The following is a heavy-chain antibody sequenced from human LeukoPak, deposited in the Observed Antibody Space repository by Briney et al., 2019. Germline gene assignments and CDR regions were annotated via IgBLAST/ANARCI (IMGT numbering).Heavy chain of an antibody. CDR1: VGSISSSNW. Sequence: PSEALSVTCAVPVGSISSSNWWSWVRKPPGKGRGGCGVFCHSGSTNYNPSLKSAVTISVDKSKNKFSLKLSSVTAADTAVYYCASRSISRPYYFDYWGQGTLVTVSS. CDR2: FCHSGST. D-gene: IGHD6-6*01. CDR3: ASRSISRPYYFDY. V-gene: IGHV4-4*02. J-gene: IGHJ4*02.